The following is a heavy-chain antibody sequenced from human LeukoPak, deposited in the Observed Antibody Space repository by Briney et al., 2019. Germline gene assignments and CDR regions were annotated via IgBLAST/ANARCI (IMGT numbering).Heavy chain of an antibody. V-gene: IGHV3-23*01. Sequence: GGTLRLSCAASGITFSSYGMSWVRQAPGKGLEWVSSISSTGGTTYYADSVKGRFTISRDNSKNTLYLQMNSLRAEDTAVYYCAKDLSPGVYWGQGTLVTVSS. J-gene: IGHJ4*02. CDR2: ISSTGGTT. CDR1: GITFSSYG. CDR3: AKDLSPGVY.